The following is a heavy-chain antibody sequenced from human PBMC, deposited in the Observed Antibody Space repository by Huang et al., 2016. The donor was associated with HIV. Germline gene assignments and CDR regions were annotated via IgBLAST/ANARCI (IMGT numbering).Heavy chain of an antibody. CDR3: ARNFDGRGYYYDFAY. Sequence: QAQLVRSGAEVKKPGASVRVSCKASGYPFTGYYIHWVRQAPGQGLGWMGWINPNSGGTNYVKRFQGRVTMTTDRSITTAYMELSRLSSDDTAVYYCARNFDGRGYYYDFAYWGQGTLVTVSS. V-gene: IGHV1-2*02. D-gene: IGHD3-22*01. CDR1: GYPFTGYY. J-gene: IGHJ4*02. CDR2: INPNSGGT.